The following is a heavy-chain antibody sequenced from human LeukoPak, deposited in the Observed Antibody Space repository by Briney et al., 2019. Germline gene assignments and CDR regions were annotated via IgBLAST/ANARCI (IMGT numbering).Heavy chain of an antibody. CDR3: ARGGGFYYDTPNWFDP. Sequence: GASVKVSCKASSYTFTNYAFTWVRQAPGQGLEWMGWINPNSGGTNYAQKFQGRVTMTRDTSISTAYMELSRLRSDDTAVYYCARGGGFYYDTPNWFDPWGQGTLVTVSS. V-gene: IGHV1-2*02. CDR1: SYTFTNYA. CDR2: INPNSGGT. D-gene: IGHD3-22*01. J-gene: IGHJ5*02.